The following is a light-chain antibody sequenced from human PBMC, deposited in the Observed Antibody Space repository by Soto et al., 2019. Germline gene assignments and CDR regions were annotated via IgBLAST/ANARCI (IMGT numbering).Light chain of an antibody. V-gene: IGKV3-11*01. Sequence: EIVLTQSPATLSLSPGERATLSCRASQSVSSYLAWYQQKPGQAPRVLISDASNRATGSPARFSGSGSGTDFTLTISSLEPEDFAVYYCQQRSNWPYTFGQGTKLEIK. J-gene: IGKJ2*01. CDR1: QSVSSY. CDR3: QQRSNWPYT. CDR2: DAS.